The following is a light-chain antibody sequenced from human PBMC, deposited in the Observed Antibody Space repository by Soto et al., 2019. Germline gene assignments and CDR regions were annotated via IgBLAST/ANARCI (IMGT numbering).Light chain of an antibody. J-gene: IGKJ3*01. V-gene: IGKV3-11*01. Sequence: EIVLTQSPATLSLSPGDRATLSCRASQSVSSYLAWYQQKPGQAPRLLIYDASNRATGIPARFSGSGSGTDFTLTISSLEPDDFAVYYCQQRAKWPPRFTFGPGTKVDFK. CDR2: DAS. CDR1: QSVSSY. CDR3: QQRAKWPPRFT.